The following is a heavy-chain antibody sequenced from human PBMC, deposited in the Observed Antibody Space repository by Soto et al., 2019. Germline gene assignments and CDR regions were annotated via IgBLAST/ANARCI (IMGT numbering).Heavy chain of an antibody. CDR3: ATHSFDNLSAGDS. CDR1: GFTFNHYW. V-gene: IGHV3-7*01. CDR2: IKQDGSEK. Sequence: GGSLRLSCATSGFTFNHYWMAWVRQAPGKGLEWAASIKQDGSEKFYVESVLGRFAISRDNAKNAVYLQMNSLRAEDTAVYYCATHSFDNLSAGDSWGQGTLVTVSS. J-gene: IGHJ4*02. D-gene: IGHD5-18*01.